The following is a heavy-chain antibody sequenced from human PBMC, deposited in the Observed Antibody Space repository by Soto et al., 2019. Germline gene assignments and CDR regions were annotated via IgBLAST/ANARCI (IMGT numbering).Heavy chain of an antibody. CDR1: GGTFSSYA. V-gene: IGHV1-69*01. J-gene: IGHJ4*02. CDR3: ARAEYCGGDCYAGVIDY. Sequence: QVPLVQSGAEVKKPGSSVKVSCKASGGTFSSYAISWVRQAPGQGLEWMGGIIPIFGTANYAQKFQGRVTITADESTSTAYMELSSLRSEDTAVYYCARAEYCGGDCYAGVIDYWGQGTLVTVSS. CDR2: IIPIFGTA. D-gene: IGHD2-21*02.